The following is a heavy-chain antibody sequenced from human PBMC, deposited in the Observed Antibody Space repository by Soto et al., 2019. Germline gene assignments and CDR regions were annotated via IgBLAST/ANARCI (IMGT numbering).Heavy chain of an antibody. CDR1: GGSISGYY. J-gene: IGHJ4*02. Sequence: QVQLQESGPGLVKPSETLSLTCAVSGGSISGYYWSWIRQPPGKGLEWIGYFYYSGGTNYNPSLKSRVTISVDTSKNEFSPKLSSVTAADTAVYYCARGALTTYFDYWGQGTLVTVSS. CDR2: FYYSGGT. CDR3: ARGALTTYFDY. V-gene: IGHV4-59*01.